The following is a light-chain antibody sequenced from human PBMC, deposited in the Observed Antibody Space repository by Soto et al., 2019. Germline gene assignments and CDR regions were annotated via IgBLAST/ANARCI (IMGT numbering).Light chain of an antibody. V-gene: IGKV3-20*01. CDR3: QQYASSVT. CDR1: QCVSSSY. Sequence: EIVLTQSPGTLSLSPGERATLSCRASQCVSSSYLAWYQQKPGQAPRLLIYDASSRPTGIPDRFSGSGSGTEFTLPISRLEPEDLAVYYCQQYASSVTFGGGTKVEIK. CDR2: DAS. J-gene: IGKJ4*01.